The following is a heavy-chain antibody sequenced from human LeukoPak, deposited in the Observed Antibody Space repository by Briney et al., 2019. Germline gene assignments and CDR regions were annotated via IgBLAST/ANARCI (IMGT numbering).Heavy chain of an antibody. CDR3: ASYDILTGYFDY. J-gene: IGHJ4*02. CDR2: IYTSGSTSGNT. CDR1: GGSISSYY. Sequence: SETLSLTCTVSGGSISSYYWSWIRQPAGKGLEWIGRIYTSGSTSGNTIYNPSLKSRVTMSVDTSKNQFSLKVSSMTAADTAVYYCASYDILTGYFDYWGQGTLVTVSS. V-gene: IGHV4-4*07. D-gene: IGHD3-9*01.